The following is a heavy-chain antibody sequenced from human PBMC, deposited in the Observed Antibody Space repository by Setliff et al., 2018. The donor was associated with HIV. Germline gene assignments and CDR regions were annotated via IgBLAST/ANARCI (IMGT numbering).Heavy chain of an antibody. CDR1: GYSFTTYY. J-gene: IGHJ4*02. V-gene: IGHV1-46*01. D-gene: IGHD3-16*02. CDR2: FNPSEDRT. CDR3: ARAYYDSVWGSHRYRFYYFDY. Sequence: GASVKVSCKPSGYSFTTYYMHWVRQAPGQGLEWVGIFNPSEDRTISAQKFQDRVTMTSDTSTSTVYMELSSLRFEDTAVYYCARAYYDSVWGSHRYRFYYFDYWGQGSLVTVSS.